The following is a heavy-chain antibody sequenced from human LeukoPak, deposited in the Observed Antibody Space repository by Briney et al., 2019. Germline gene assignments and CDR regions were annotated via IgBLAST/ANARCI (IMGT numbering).Heavy chain of an antibody. J-gene: IGHJ4*02. V-gene: IGHV1-8*01. Sequence: ASVKVSCKASGYTFTSYDINWVRQATGQGLEWMGWMNPNSGNTGYAQKFQGRVTMTRNTSISTAYMGLSSLRSEDTAVYYCARARGGYDGIDYWGQGTLVTVSS. CDR1: GYTFTSYD. CDR3: ARARGGYDGIDY. D-gene: IGHD5-12*01. CDR2: MNPNSGNT.